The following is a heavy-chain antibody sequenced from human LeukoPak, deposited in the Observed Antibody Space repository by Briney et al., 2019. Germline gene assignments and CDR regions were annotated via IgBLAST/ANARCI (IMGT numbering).Heavy chain of an antibody. CDR1: GFTFSNSA. J-gene: IGHJ4*01. D-gene: IGHD6-19*01. CDR2: LSGSGITT. V-gene: IGHV3-23*01. CDR3: AKGIYSSGWSYFDY. Sequence: GSLRLSCAASGFTFSNSAMSWVRQAPGKGLEWVSNLSGSGITTYYADSVKGRFTISRDNSKNTLYLQMNSLRAEDTAVYYCAKGIYSSGWSYFDYWGHGTLVTVSS.